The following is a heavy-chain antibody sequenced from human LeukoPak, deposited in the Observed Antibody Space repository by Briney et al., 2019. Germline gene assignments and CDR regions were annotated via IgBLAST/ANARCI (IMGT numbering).Heavy chain of an antibody. D-gene: IGHD2-2*01. CDR2: IIPIFGTA. J-gene: IGHJ4*02. CDR1: GGTFSSYA. Sequence: SVKVSCKASGGTFSSYAISWVRQAPGQGLEWMGGIIPIFGTANYAQKFQGRVTITADESTSTAYMELSSLRSEDMAVYYCARGPDCSSTSCYAAEWYYFDYWGQGTPVTVSS. V-gene: IGHV1-69*13. CDR3: ARGPDCSSTSCYAAEWYYFDY.